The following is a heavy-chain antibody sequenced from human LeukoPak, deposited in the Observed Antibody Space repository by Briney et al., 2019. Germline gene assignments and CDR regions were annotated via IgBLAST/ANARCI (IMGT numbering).Heavy chain of an antibody. CDR3: VKAAGSWYGYFDY. V-gene: IGHV3-64D*06. D-gene: IGHD6-13*01. CDR1: GFTFSNYA. CDR2: ISDNGGNT. Sequence: GGSLRLSCPASGFTFSNYAIHWVRQAPGKGLEYVSTISDNGGNTNYADSVKGRFTISRDNSKNTLYLQMSSLRPEDTAVYYCVKAAGSWYGYFDYWGQGTLVTVSS. J-gene: IGHJ4*02.